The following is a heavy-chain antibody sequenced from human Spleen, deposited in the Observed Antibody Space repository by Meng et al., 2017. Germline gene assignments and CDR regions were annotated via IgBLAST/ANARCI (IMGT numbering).Heavy chain of an antibody. CDR2: IYWDDDK. V-gene: IGHV2-5*02. D-gene: IGHD3-16*02. Sequence: QITLKESGPALVKPTQTLTLTCTFSGFSLNSDKVCVGWFRQSPGKAPEWLALIYWDDDKRYSPSLKTRLSISKDTSNNQVVLTMTNMHPMDTATYFCSHRRVIRVGDLSQSAWLDPWGQGTLVTVSS. J-gene: IGHJ5*02. CDR3: SHRRVIRVGDLSQSAWLDP. CDR1: GFSLNSDKVC.